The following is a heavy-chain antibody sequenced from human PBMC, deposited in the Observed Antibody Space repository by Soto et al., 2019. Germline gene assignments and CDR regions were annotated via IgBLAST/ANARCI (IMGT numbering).Heavy chain of an antibody. Sequence: QVQLQESGPGLVNPSGTLSLTCAVSGGSISSNKWWSWVRQPPGKGLEWIGEIYHSGSPNYNPSLKCRVTMSVDKSKNQFSLKLSSLTAADTAVYYCVRVGDYRWFDPWGQGTLVTVSS. J-gene: IGHJ5*02. CDR3: VRVGDYRWFDP. D-gene: IGHD4-17*01. CDR1: GGSISSNKW. V-gene: IGHV4-4*02. CDR2: IYHSGSP.